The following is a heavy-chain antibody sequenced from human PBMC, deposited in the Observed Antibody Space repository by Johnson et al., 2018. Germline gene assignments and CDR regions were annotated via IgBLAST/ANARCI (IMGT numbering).Heavy chain of an antibody. V-gene: IGHV3-11*04. CDR1: GFTFSDYY. J-gene: IGHJ1*01. D-gene: IGHD2-2*02. CDR2: IRSSSSPI. Sequence: QVQLVESGGGLVKXGGSXRLXCAASGFTFSDYYMSWIRQAAGKGQEWVSYIRSSSSPIYYADSVKGRFTISRDNAKNSLYLQMNSLRDEDTAVEYCARDGGYCSRTSCYRGEYFQHWGQGTLVTVSS. CDR3: ARDGGYCSRTSCYRGEYFQH.